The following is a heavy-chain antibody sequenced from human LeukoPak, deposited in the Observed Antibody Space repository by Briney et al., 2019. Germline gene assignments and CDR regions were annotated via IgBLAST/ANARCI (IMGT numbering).Heavy chain of an antibody. D-gene: IGHD5-24*01. Sequence: SGGSXXSGGYXWGWIRQHPGTGLEXXGFIYFSGSTYYNPSLKSRVTISADTSKNQFSLNLSSMTAADTAMYFCARLRWLGYYFDYWGQGTLVTVSS. V-gene: IGHV4-31*02. CDR3: ARLRWLGYYFDY. CDR1: GGSXXSGGYX. J-gene: IGHJ4*02. CDR2: IYFSGST.